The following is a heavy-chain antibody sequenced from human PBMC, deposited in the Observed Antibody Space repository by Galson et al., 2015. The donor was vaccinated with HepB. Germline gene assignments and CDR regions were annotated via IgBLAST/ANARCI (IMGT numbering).Heavy chain of an antibody. CDR1: GYTFTSYA. CDR2: INAGNGNT. D-gene: IGHD3-10*01. Sequence: QSGAEVKKPGTSVKVSCKASGYTFTSYAMHWVRQAPGQRLEWMGWINAGNGNTKYSQKFQGRVTITRDTSASTAYMELSSLRSEDTAVYYCARAEKWFGELLYAYFQHWGQGTLVTVSS. V-gene: IGHV1-3*01. CDR3: ARAEKWFGELLYAYFQH. J-gene: IGHJ1*01.